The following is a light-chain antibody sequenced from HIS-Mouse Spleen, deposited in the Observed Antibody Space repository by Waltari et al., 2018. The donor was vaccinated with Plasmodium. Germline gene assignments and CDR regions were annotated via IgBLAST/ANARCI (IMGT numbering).Light chain of an antibody. CDR3: QQYDNLPYT. V-gene: IGKV1-33*01. Sequence: DIQMTQSTSSLSASVGDRVTITCQASQDISNYLNWSQQKPGKTPKLLIYDASNLETGVPSRFSGSGSGTDFTFTISSLQPEDIATYYCQQYDNLPYTFGQGTKLEIK. CDR2: DAS. CDR1: QDISNY. J-gene: IGKJ2*01.